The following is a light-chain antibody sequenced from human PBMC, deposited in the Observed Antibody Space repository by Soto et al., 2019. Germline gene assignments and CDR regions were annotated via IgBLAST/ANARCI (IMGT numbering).Light chain of an antibody. V-gene: IGKV1-39*01. CDR2: AAY. CDR1: QSLISY. J-gene: IGKJ1*01. CDR3: QQYNSYFWT. Sequence: IQMTQSPSSLSTSLGHTFAITCRASQSLISYLNWYQQKPGKAPKLLIYAAYSLQSGVTSRFSGRGSGTEFTLTISSLQTDDFANYYCQQYNSYFWTFGQGTKVDIK.